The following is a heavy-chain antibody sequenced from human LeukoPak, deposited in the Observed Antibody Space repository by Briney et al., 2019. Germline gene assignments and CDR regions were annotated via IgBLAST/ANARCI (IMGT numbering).Heavy chain of an antibody. V-gene: IGHV3-7*03. Sequence: SGGSLRLSCTAAGFSLSMYWMSWVRQAPGKGLEWVANIRSDGVEKYYVDSVRGRFTTSTDTAKNTLYLQMNSLRADDTAVYYCAREFTGYGNTDYWGQGTLVTVSS. J-gene: IGHJ4*02. CDR3: AREFTGYGNTDY. CDR2: IRSDGVEK. D-gene: IGHD5-12*01. CDR1: GFSLSMYW.